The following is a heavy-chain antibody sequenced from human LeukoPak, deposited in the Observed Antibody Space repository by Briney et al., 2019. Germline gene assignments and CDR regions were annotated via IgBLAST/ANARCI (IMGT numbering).Heavy chain of an antibody. CDR3: ASQLQQLEYFDS. V-gene: IGHV4-59*08. CDR1: GGSISSYY. CDR2: IYYSGST. Sequence: SETLSLTCTVSGGSISSYYWSWIRQPPGKGLEWIGYIYYSGSTNYNPSLKSRVTISVDTPKNQFSLKLSSVTAADTPVYYCASQLQQLEYFDSWGQGTLVTVSS. J-gene: IGHJ4*02. D-gene: IGHD6-13*01.